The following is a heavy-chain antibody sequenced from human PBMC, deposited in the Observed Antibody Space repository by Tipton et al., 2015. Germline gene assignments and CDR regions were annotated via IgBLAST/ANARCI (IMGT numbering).Heavy chain of an antibody. CDR3: AKDKSAGYSSYYYGMDV. Sequence: RSLRLSCVASGFMFDDYAMHWVRQAPGKGLEWVSGIGWNNGNIDSADSVKGRFTISRDNAKNSLFLQMNSLRDEDTALYFCAKDKSAGYSSYYYGMDVWGQGTTVSVSS. CDR1: GFMFDDYA. CDR2: IGWNNGNI. V-gene: IGHV3-9*01. D-gene: IGHD6-19*01. J-gene: IGHJ6*01.